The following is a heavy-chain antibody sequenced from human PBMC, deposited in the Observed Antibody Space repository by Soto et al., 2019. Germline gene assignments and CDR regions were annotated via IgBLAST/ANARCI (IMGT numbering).Heavy chain of an antibody. D-gene: IGHD4-17*01. CDR1: GGSVNSYD. V-gene: IGHV4-59*08. Sequence: SETLSLTCSVSGGSVNSYDWSWIRQPPGKELEWIGYIYNSGSTYYNPSLKSRVTISVDTSKNQFSLKLSSVTAADTAVYYCASQDYGDYIAYWGQGTLVTVSS. J-gene: IGHJ4*02. CDR2: IYNSGST. CDR3: ASQDYGDYIAY.